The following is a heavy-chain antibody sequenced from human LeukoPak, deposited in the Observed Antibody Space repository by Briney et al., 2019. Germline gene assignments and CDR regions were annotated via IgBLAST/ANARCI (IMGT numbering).Heavy chain of an antibody. CDR1: GGSISSTTYY. Sequence: PSETLSLTCTVSGGSISSTTYYWGWIRRPPGKGLEWIGSIYYSGSTNYNPSLKSRVTISVDTSKKQFSLKLSSVNAADTAVYYCARDWGDGNYFDYWGQGTLVTVSS. V-gene: IGHV4-39*07. D-gene: IGHD5-24*01. CDR2: IYYSGST. CDR3: ARDWGDGNYFDY. J-gene: IGHJ4*02.